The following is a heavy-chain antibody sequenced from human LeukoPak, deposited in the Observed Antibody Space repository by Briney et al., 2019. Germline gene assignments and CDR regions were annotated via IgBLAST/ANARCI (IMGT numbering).Heavy chain of an antibody. CDR2: INPNSGGT. J-gene: IGHJ5*02. D-gene: IGHD3-22*01. V-gene: IGHV1-2*02. CDR3: ARGYYYDSSPQFDP. CDR1: GYTFTGYY. Sequence: ASVKVSCKASGYTFTGYYMHWVRQAPGQGLEWMGWINPNSGGTNYAQKFRGRVTMTRDTSISTAYMELSRLRSDDTAVYYCARGYYYDSSPQFDPWGQGTLVTVSS.